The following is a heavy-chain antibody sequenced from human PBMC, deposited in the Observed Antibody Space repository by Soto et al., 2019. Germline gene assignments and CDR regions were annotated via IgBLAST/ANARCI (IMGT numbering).Heavy chain of an antibody. Sequence: QAQLVQSGGEVKKPGASVKVSCKASGYTFTSYGVTWVRQAPGQGLEWMGWISGYNGNTNYAQKFQGRVTMTTDTSTNTEYMELRRMRSDDTAVYYCAREIPTTVTSFAFDMWGQGTMVTVSS. J-gene: IGHJ3*02. V-gene: IGHV1-18*01. D-gene: IGHD4-17*01. CDR3: AREIPTTVTSFAFDM. CDR2: ISGYNGNT. CDR1: GYTFTSYG.